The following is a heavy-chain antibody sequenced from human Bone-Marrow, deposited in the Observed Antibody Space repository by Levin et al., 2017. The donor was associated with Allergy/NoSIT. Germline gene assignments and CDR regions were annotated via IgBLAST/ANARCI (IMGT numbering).Heavy chain of an antibody. D-gene: IGHD3-10*01. Sequence: GGSLRLSCAASGFTFSNAWMSWVRQAPGKGLEWVGRIKSKTDGGTTDYAAPVKGRFTISRDDSKNTLYLQMNSLKTEDTAVYYCTDTMVRGVIIRWYYGMDVWGQGTTVTVSS. J-gene: IGHJ6*02. CDR1: GFTFSNAW. CDR2: IKSKTDGGTT. CDR3: TDTMVRGVIIRWYYGMDV. V-gene: IGHV3-15*01.